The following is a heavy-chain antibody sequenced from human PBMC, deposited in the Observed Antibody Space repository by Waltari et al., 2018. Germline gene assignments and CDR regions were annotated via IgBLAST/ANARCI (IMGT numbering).Heavy chain of an antibody. J-gene: IGHJ6*03. CDR2: NNTNSVNP. CDR3: ARDREATNHVYYYSMDV. Sequence: QVQLVQSGAGVKETGASVKVSCKASGYTFTAHHIHWMRQAPGQGLEWMGWNNTNSVNPNKGQKFEGRAIMSRYTSISTAYMELRRLRSNDTAMYYCARDREATNHVYYYSMDVWGKGTTVTFSS. CDR1: GYTFTAHH. D-gene: IGHD1-1*01. V-gene: IGHV1-2*02.